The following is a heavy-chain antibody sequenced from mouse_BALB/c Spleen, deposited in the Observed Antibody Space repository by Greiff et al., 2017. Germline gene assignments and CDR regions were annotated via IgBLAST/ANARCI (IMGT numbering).Heavy chain of an antibody. Sequence: VKLQESGAELAKPGASGKMSCTASGYTFTSYWMHWVRQRPGQGLEWIGYINPSTGYTEYNQKFKDKATLTADKSSSTAYMQLSSLTSEDSAVYYCARGDYYGSSYDWFAYWGQGTLVTVSA. CDR1: GYTFTSYW. V-gene: IGHV1-7*01. CDR3: ARGDYYGSSYDWFAY. CDR2: INPSTGYT. J-gene: IGHJ3*01. D-gene: IGHD1-1*01.